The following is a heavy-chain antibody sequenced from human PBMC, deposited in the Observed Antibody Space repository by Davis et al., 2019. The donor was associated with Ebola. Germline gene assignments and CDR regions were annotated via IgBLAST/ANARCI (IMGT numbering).Heavy chain of an antibody. CDR3: AKGAPNMVRGYYFDY. Sequence: GESLKISCAASGFTFSSYAMSWVRQAPGKGLEWVSAISGSGGSTYYADSVKGRFTISRDNSKNTLYLQMNSLRAEDTAVYYCAKGAPNMVRGYYFDYWGQGTLVTVSS. D-gene: IGHD3-10*01. J-gene: IGHJ4*02. CDR1: GFTFSSYA. V-gene: IGHV3-23*01. CDR2: ISGSGGST.